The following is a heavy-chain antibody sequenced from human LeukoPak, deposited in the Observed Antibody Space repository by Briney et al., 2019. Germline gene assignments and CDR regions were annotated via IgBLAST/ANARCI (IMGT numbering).Heavy chain of an antibody. CDR3: ASFSWGSGSYNQEAIWSWFDP. J-gene: IGHJ5*02. CDR2: INYSGNT. D-gene: IGHD3-10*01. CDR1: GGSISSYY. V-gene: IGHV4-59*08. Sequence: NPSETLSLTCTVSGGSISSYYWSWIRQPPGKGLEWIGYINYSGNTNYNPSLKSRVTISVDTSKNQFSLKLSSVTAPDTAVYYCASFSWGSGSYNQEAIWSWFDPWGQGTLVTVSS.